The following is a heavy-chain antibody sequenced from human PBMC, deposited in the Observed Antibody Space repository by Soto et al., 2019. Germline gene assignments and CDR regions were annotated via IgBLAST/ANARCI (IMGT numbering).Heavy chain of an antibody. D-gene: IGHD3-3*01. J-gene: IGHJ5*02. Sequence: GGSLRLSCSASGFTFGTFAMSWFRQAPGKGLEWVSFISGSGDRTSYADPVKGRFTISRDTSENMLYLQMNSLRLEDTAIYYCAKLRYYDFWSGENWFDPWGQGTQVTVSS. V-gene: IGHV3-23*01. CDR2: ISGSGDRT. CDR1: GFTFGTFA. CDR3: AKLRYYDFWSGENWFDP.